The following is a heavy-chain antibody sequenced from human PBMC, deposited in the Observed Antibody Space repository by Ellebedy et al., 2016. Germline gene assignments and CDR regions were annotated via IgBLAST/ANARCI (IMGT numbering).Heavy chain of an antibody. CDR3: ARVSSGVVAARTDY. CDR1: GFTFSVRG. CDR2: ISRGTDP. D-gene: IGHD2-15*01. Sequence: GGSLRLSXVGSGFTFSVRGMTWVRQAPGKGLEWVATISRGTDPYYADSVKGRFTISRDNGMNSVFLQMNSLRAEDTAVYYCARVSSGVVAARTDYWGQGTLVTVSS. V-gene: IGHV3-69-1*01. J-gene: IGHJ4*02.